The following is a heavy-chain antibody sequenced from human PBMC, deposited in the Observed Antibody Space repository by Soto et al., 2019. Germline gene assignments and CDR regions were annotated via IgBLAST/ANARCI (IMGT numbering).Heavy chain of an antibody. D-gene: IGHD2-15*01. CDR1: GGTFSSYT. V-gene: IGHV1-69*02. J-gene: IGHJ5*02. Sequence: LVKVSCKASGGTFSSYTISWVRQAPGQGLEWMGRIIPILGIANYAQKFQGRVTITADKSTSTAYMELSSLRSEDTAVYYCARYCSGGSCYADWFDPWGQGTLVTVSS. CDR3: ARYCSGGSCYADWFDP. CDR2: IIPILGIA.